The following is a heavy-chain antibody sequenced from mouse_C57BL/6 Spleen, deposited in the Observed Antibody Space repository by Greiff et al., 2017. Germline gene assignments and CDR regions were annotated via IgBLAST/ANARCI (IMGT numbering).Heavy chain of an antibody. V-gene: IGHV1-82*01. CDR1: GYAFSSSW. D-gene: IGHD2-3*01. J-gene: IGHJ1*03. CDR2: IYPGDGDT. Sequence: QVQLQQSGPELVKPGASVKISCKASGYAFSSSWMNWVKQRPGKGLEWIGRIYPGDGDTNYNGKFKGKATLTADKSSSTAYMQLSSLTSEDAAVYFCARGGGYYVEWYFDVWGTGTTVTVSS. CDR3: ARGGGYYVEWYFDV.